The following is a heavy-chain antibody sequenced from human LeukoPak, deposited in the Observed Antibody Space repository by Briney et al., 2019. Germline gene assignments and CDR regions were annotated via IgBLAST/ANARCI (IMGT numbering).Heavy chain of an antibody. Sequence: GGSLRLSCAASGFTVSSNYMSWVRQAPGKGLEWVSVIYSGGSTYYADSVKGRFTISRDNLKNTLYLQTNSLRAEDTAVYYCARVRVGNLFDYWAREPWSPSPQ. CDR1: GFTVSSNY. D-gene: IGHD1-26*01. CDR2: IYSGGST. J-gene: IGHJ4*02. CDR3: ARVRVGNLFDY. V-gene: IGHV3-53*01.